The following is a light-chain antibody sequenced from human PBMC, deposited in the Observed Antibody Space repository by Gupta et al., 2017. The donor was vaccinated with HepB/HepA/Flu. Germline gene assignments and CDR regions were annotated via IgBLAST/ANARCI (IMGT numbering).Light chain of an antibody. J-gene: IGLJ2*01. V-gene: IGLV2-23*02. CDR1: SSDIGTYDL. CDR3: FSYTGSDTFVV. Sequence: QSARTQPASVAGAPGRSLTIYCTGTSSDIGTYDLVFWYQQHPGKAPKVMIYEVHKRPSGVYDRFSGSTSGNTASPTISVLQAEDEADYYCFSYTGSDTFVVFGGGTRLTVL. CDR2: EVH.